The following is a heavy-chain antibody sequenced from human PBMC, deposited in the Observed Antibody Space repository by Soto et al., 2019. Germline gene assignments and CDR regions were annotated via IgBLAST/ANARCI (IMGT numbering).Heavy chain of an antibody. D-gene: IGHD3-16*01. CDR3: ARRRGFGEVEAFDD. Sequence: QVQLVESGGGLVKPGGTLRLSCAGSGIRLSESYINWIRLTPEKGLAWISYIGDSYRHYAASVRGRFTISRDNVQNSVSLEMTNLRVDDTAIYYCARRRGFGEVEAFDDWGPGTLVTVSS. V-gene: IGHV3-11*05. J-gene: IGHJ3*01. CDR2: IGDSYR. CDR1: GIRLSESY.